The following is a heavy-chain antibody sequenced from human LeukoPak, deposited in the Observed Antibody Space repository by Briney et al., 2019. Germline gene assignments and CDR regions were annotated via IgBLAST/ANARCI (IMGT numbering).Heavy chain of an antibody. CDR3: ARERYSYGSSWFDP. Sequence: ASETLSLTCTVSGVSISSYYWSWIRQPAGKGREWIGRIYTSGSTNYNPSLKSRVTMSVDTSKNQFSLKLSSVTAADTAVYYCARERYSYGSSWFDPWGQGTLVTVSS. CDR1: GVSISSYY. V-gene: IGHV4-4*07. D-gene: IGHD5-18*01. J-gene: IGHJ5*02. CDR2: IYTSGST.